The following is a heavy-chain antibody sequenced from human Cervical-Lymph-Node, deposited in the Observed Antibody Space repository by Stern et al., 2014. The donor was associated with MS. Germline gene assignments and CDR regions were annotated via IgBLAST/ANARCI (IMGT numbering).Heavy chain of an antibody. J-gene: IGHJ6*02. V-gene: IGHV5-51*04. CDR3: AKHPPRRKWDDPNYGMDV. D-gene: IGHD1-1*01. CDR2: IYPDHSDI. CDR1: GYTFTNNW. Sequence: EVQLVQSGAEVKKPGESLKISCKGSGYTFTNNWIAWVRQMPWKGLEWMGIIYPDHSDIIYSPSLQGKVPLSANRPISTASLQWSTLKPADSAVYYWAKHPPRRKWDDPNYGMDVWGQGTTVTVSS.